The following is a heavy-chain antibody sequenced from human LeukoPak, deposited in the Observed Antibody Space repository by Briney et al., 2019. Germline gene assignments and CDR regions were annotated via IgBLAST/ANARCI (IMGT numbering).Heavy chain of an antibody. CDR3: ARRRIVGATDFDY. Sequence: PSETLSLTCTVSGGSISSSSYYWGWIRRPPGKGLEWIGSIYYSGSTYYNPSLKSRVTISVDTSKNQFSLKLSSVTAADTAVYYCARRRIVGATDFDYWGQGTLVTVSS. V-gene: IGHV4-39*01. CDR2: IYYSGST. CDR1: GGSISSSSYY. D-gene: IGHD1-26*01. J-gene: IGHJ4*02.